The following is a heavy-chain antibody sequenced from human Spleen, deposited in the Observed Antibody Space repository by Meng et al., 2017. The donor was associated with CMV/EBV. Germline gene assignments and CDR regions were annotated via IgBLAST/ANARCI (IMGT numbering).Heavy chain of an antibody. V-gene: IGHV3-7*01. Sequence: GGSLRLSCAASGFTFSGYWMTWVRQAPGKGLEWVASIKEDATTTYYVDSVRGRLTISRDNAKSSLYLQMNSLRAEDTAVYYCARDAGILELDFDIWGQGTMVTVSS. J-gene: IGHJ3*02. CDR2: IKEDATTT. CDR3: ARDAGILELDFDI. CDR1: GFTFSGYW. D-gene: IGHD3-3*01.